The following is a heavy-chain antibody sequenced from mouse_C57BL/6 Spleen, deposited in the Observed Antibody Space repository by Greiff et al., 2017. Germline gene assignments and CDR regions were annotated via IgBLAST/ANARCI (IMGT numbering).Heavy chain of an antibody. V-gene: IGHV14-4*01. CDR3: TTRLPFDY. J-gene: IGHJ2*01. Sequence: EVQVVESGAELVRPGASVKLSCTASGFNIKDDYMHWVKQRPEQGLEWIGWIDPENGDTEYASKFQGKATITADTSSNTAYLQLSSLTSEDTAVYYCTTRLPFDYWGQGTTLTVSS. D-gene: IGHD2-2*01. CDR1: GFNIKDDY. CDR2: IDPENGDT.